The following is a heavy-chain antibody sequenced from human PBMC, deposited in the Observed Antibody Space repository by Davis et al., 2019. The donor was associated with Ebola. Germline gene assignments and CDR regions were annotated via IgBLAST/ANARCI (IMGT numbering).Heavy chain of an antibody. CDR3: ARHGIVLSPFDY. CDR2: SFYSGST. Sequence: GSLRLSCTVSGGSFSNGIYYWGWTRQPPGKGLDWIGISFYSGSTYYNPSFRSRVIVSVDTSKNQFSLKLASVTAADSAVYYCARHGIVLSPFDYWGQGTLVTVSS. V-gene: IGHV4-39*01. CDR1: GGSFSNGIYY. J-gene: IGHJ4*02. D-gene: IGHD2/OR15-2a*01.